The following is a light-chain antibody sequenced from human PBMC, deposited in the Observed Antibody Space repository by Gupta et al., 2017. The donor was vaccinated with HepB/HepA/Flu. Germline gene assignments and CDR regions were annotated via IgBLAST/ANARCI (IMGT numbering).Light chain of an antibody. CDR3: GTWDTTLSGGV. V-gene: IGLV1-51*02. J-gene: IGLJ3*02. CDR1: RSNIGNNY. CDR2: ENY. Sequence: QSVLTQPPSVSAASGQTVTISCSGSRSNIGNNYVSWYQQLPRSAPKLLIFENYKRPSGIPDRFSGSKSGTSATLGITGLQTGDEAIYYCGTWDTTLSGGVFGGGTKLTVL.